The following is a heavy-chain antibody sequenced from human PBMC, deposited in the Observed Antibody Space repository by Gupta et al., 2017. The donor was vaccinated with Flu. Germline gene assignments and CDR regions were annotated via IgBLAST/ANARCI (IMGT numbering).Heavy chain of an antibody. Sequence: VQLLPPGAAVTTPGSFVKVSCKAPGVTFSTYAIYWVRQAPAPALEWRGGIIPVVGPTNYAQKYKGRVTITADESTSTAYRERSSLGSEETAVDYGARKGGGHCSGGSCYSFDVWGQGTLVTVSS. CDR3: ARKGGGHCSGGSCYSFDV. V-gene: IGHV1-69*01. CDR1: GVTFSTYA. CDR2: IIPVVGPT. D-gene: IGHD2-15*01. J-gene: IGHJ4*02.